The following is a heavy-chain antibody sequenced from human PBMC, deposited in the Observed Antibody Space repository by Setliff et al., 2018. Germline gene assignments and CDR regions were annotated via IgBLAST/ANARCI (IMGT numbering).Heavy chain of an antibody. V-gene: IGHV1-69*05. D-gene: IGHD3-22*01. Sequence: SVKVSCRASGGTFSDYGISWVRQAPGQGLEWMGGTIPIFGTTDYAQKFQGRVTIITDESTSTAFMQLSSLRSEDTAVYYCVREGVDSRSSTDYRYYMDVWGKGTTVTAP. CDR1: GGTFSDYG. CDR2: TIPIFGTT. CDR3: VREGVDSRSSTDYRYYMDV. J-gene: IGHJ6*03.